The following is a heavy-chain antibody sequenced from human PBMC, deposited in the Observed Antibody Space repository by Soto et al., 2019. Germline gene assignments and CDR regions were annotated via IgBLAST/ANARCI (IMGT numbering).Heavy chain of an antibody. CDR1: CGSIISNY. CDR2: IYYSGST. D-gene: IGHD3-3*01. Sequence: SETLSLTCTFSCGSIISNYWSWIRQPPGKGLEWIGYIYYSGSTKYNPSLKSRVSISVDTSKNQFSLNLTSVTAADTAVYYCARGGDLGIFLYFDYWGQGTLVTVSS. J-gene: IGHJ4*02. CDR3: ARGGDLGIFLYFDY. V-gene: IGHV4-59*01.